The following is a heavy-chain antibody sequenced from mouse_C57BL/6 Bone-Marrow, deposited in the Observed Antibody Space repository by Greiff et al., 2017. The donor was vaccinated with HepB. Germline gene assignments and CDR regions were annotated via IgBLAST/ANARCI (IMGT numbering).Heavy chain of an antibody. D-gene: IGHD2-3*01. V-gene: IGHV5-17*01. CDR2: ISSGSSTI. CDR1: GFTFSDYG. CDR3: ARPDGYYVSWFAY. Sequence: EVQLQESGGGLVKPGGSLKLSCAASGFTFSDYGMHWVRQAPEKGLEWVAYISSGSSTIYYADTVKGRFTISRDNAKNTLFLQMTSLRSEDTAMYYCARPDGYYVSWFAYWGQGTLVTVSA. J-gene: IGHJ3*01.